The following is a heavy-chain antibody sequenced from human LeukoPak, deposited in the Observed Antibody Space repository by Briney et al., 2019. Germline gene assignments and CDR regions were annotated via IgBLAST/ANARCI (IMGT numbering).Heavy chain of an antibody. CDR1: GGSFSGYY. CDR3: ARVGGGNDYGDSNDY. CDR2: ISSSGSTI. D-gene: IGHD4-17*01. Sequence: KTSETLSLTCAVYGGSFSGYYWSWIRQPPGKGLEWVSYISSSGSTIYYADSVKGRFTISRDNAKNSLYLQMNSLRAEDTAVYYCARVGGGNDYGDSNDYWGQGTLVTVSS. J-gene: IGHJ4*02. V-gene: IGHV3-11*01.